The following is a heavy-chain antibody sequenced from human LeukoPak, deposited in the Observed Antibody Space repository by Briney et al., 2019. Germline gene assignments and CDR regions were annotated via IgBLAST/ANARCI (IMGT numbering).Heavy chain of an antibody. D-gene: IGHD7-27*01. CDR3: ARDQSPKWGSGERYFDY. Sequence: PGKSLRLSCEASEFTFNTYGMHWVRQAPGKGLEWVAVMRSDGSDIYYADSVKGRFTISRDNSKNTLYLQMNSLRAEDTAVYYCARDQSPKWGSGERYFDYWGQGTLVTVSS. V-gene: IGHV3-33*01. J-gene: IGHJ4*02. CDR2: MRSDGSDI. CDR1: EFTFNTYG.